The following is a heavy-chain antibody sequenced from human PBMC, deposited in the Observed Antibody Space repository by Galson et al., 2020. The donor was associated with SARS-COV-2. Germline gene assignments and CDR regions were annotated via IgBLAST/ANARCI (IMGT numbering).Heavy chain of an antibody. CDR2: ISGSGGST. V-gene: IGHV3-23*01. Sequence: GGSLRLSCAASGFTFSSYAMSWVRQAPGKGLEWVSAISGSGGSTYYADSVKGRFTISRDNSKNTLYLQMNSLRAEDTAVYYCAKDRNYDSSGYYSWVDYWGQGTLVTVSS. CDR3: AKDRNYDSSGYYSWVDY. D-gene: IGHD3-22*01. CDR1: GFTFSSYA. J-gene: IGHJ4*02.